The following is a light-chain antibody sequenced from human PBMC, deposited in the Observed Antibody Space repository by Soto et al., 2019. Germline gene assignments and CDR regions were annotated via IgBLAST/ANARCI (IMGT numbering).Light chain of an antibody. Sequence: DIVMTQSPLSLPVTPGEPASISCRSSQSLLHSNGYNYLDWYLQKPGQSPQLLIYFGSNRASGVPDRFSGSGSGTDFTLKISRVEAEDVGVHYCMQALQTPPWTFGQGTKVEI. CDR3: MQALQTPPWT. V-gene: IGKV2-28*01. CDR2: FGS. CDR1: QSLLHSNGYNY. J-gene: IGKJ1*01.